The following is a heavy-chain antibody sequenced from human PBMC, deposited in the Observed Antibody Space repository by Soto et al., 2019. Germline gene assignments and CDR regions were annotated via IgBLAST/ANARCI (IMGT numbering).Heavy chain of an antibody. Sequence: SETLSLTCTVSGASITGTSYWSWIRQPAGKGLEWIGRFSLSGTTNYNPSLRSRVTMSADVSKNQFSLRLTSVTAADTALYSCARGMTQTGAPAWYYFDSWGQGTLVTVSS. J-gene: IGHJ4*02. CDR2: FSLSGTT. D-gene: IGHD2-8*02. CDR1: GASITGTSY. CDR3: ARGMTQTGAPAWYYFDS. V-gene: IGHV4-4*07.